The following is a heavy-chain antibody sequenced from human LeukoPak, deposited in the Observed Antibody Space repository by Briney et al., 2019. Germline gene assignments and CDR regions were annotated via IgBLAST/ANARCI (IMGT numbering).Heavy chain of an antibody. CDR1: GFTFSSYW. D-gene: IGHD2-8*01. CDR3: ARVGTNGWDY. J-gene: IGHJ4*02. CDR2: IKQDGSEK. V-gene: IGHV3-7*03. Sequence: GGSLRLSCVTSGFTFSSYWMTWVRQAPGKGLEWVANIKQDGSEKYYVDSVKGRFTISRDNAKNLLYLQMNSLRAEDTAVYYCARVGTNGWDYWGQGTLVTVSS.